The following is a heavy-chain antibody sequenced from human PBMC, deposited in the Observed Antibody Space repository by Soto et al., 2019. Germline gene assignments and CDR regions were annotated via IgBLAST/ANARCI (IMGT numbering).Heavy chain of an antibody. V-gene: IGHV3-30*18. D-gene: IGHD6-19*01. CDR3: AKGRGWLAERYYYGMDV. CDR1: GFTFSSYG. Sequence: QVQLVESGGGVVQPGRSLRLSCAASGFTFSSYGMHWVRQAPGKGLEWVAVISYDGSNKYYADSVKGRFTISRDNSKNTLDRQMNSLRAGDTGVYYCAKGRGWLAERYYYGMDVWGQGTAVTVSS. CDR2: ISYDGSNK. J-gene: IGHJ6*02.